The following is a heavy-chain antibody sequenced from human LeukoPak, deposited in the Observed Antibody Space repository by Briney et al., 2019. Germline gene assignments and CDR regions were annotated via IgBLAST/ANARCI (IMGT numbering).Heavy chain of an antibody. CDR2: IIPIFGTA. Sequence: ASVKVSCKASGGTFSSYAISWVRQAPGQGLEWMGGIIPIFGTANYARKFQGRVTITTDESTSTAYMELSSLRSEDTAVYYCARDDYSSSWYKLDYWGQGTLVTVSS. CDR3: ARDDYSSSWYKLDY. D-gene: IGHD6-13*01. V-gene: IGHV1-69*05. CDR1: GGTFSSYA. J-gene: IGHJ4*02.